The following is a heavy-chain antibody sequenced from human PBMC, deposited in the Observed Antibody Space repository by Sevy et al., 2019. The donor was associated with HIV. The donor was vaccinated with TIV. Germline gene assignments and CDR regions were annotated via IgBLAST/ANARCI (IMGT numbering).Heavy chain of an antibody. J-gene: IGHJ3*01. CDR2: ITWNGDNI. CDR3: ARDRRGYFHKSGYLISDAFDV. Sequence: GVSLRLSCAASGFSFDDYTMNWVRHAPGKGLEWVSGITWNGDNIVYAESVKGRFTVSRDNDKTSLFLQMDSLRAEDTAVYYCARDRRGYFHKSGYLISDAFDVWGQGTLVTVSS. V-gene: IGHV3-20*04. CDR1: GFSFDDYT. D-gene: IGHD5-12*01.